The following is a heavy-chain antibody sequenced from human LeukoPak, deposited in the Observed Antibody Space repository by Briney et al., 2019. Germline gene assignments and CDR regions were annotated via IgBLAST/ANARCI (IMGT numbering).Heavy chain of an antibody. V-gene: IGHV3-66*01. CDR2: IYSGGNT. CDR3: ARGPVRDY. CDR1: GFTVSSNY. D-gene: IGHD4-17*01. Sequence: GGSLRLSCAASGFTVSSNYMTWVRQAPGKGLEWASVIYSGGNTYYADSVKGRFSISRDNSKNTVYLQMNSLRAEDTAVYYCARGPVRDYWGQGTLVTVSS. J-gene: IGHJ4*02.